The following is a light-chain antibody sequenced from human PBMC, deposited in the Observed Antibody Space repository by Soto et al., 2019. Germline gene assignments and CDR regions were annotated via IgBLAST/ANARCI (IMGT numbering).Light chain of an antibody. Sequence: QSVLTQPPSASETPGQRVTISCSGSSSNIESNYVYWYQQLPGTAPKLLIYRNNQRPSGVPDRFSGSKSGTSASLAISGLRSEDEADYYCAAWDDSLSGRYVFGTGTRSPS. CDR3: AAWDDSLSGRYV. CDR1: SSNIESNY. CDR2: RNN. V-gene: IGLV1-47*01. J-gene: IGLJ1*01.